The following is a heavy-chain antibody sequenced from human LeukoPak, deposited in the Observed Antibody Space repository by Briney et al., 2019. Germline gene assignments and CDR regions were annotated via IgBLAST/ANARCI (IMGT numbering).Heavy chain of an antibody. Sequence: SETLSLTCTVSGGSISSHYWSWIRQPPGKGLEWIGYIYYSGSTNYNPSLKSRVTISVDTSKNQFSLKLSSVTAADTAVYYCARVVPAAIRGRGGDAFDIWGQGTMVTVSS. D-gene: IGHD2-2*02. V-gene: IGHV4-59*11. CDR1: GGSISSHY. CDR2: IYYSGST. CDR3: ARVVPAAIRGRGGDAFDI. J-gene: IGHJ3*02.